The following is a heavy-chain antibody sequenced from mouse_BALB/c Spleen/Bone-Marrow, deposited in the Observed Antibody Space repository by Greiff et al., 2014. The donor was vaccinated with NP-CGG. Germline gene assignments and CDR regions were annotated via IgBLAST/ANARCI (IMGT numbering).Heavy chain of an antibody. Sequence: EVQRLETRGGLVKPGGSLKLSCAASGFSFRSYAMSWVRQTPERRLEWVASIISGGNTYYPDSVKGRFTISRDNARTIIYLQMSSLTSEDTAKYYCARGPANANYLYYALDYWGQGTLVTVSS. D-gene: IGHD2-1*01. CDR1: GFSFRSYA. CDR2: IISGGNT. J-gene: IGHJ4*01. V-gene: IGHV5-6-5*01. CDR3: ARGPANANYLYYALDY.